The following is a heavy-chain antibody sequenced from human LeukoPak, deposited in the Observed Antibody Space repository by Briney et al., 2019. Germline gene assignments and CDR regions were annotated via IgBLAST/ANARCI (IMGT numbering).Heavy chain of an antibody. CDR2: INHSGST. J-gene: IGHJ4*02. CDR1: DGSFSGYY. D-gene: IGHD3-3*01. V-gene: IGHV4-34*01. Sequence: SETLSLTCAFYDGSFSGYYWSWIRQPPGKGLEWIGEINHSGSTNYNPSLKSRVTISLDTSKSQFSLQVRYVTAADTAVYYCARGLNDSWTGENYWGQGTLVTVSS. CDR3: ARGLNDSWTGENY.